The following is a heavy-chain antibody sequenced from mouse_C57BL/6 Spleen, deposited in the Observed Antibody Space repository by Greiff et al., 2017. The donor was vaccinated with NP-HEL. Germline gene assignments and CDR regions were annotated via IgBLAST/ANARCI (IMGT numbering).Heavy chain of an antibody. CDR1: GYAFSSSW. CDR2: IYPGDGDT. J-gene: IGHJ4*01. Sequence: QVQLQQSGPELVKPGASVKISCKASGYAFSSSWMNWVKQRPGKGLEWIGRIYPGDGDTNYNGKFKGKATLTADKSSSTAYMQLSSLTSEDSAVYFGARSAYYSNYFYALDDWGQGTSVTVSS. V-gene: IGHV1-82*01. D-gene: IGHD2-5*01. CDR3: ARSAYYSNYFYALDD.